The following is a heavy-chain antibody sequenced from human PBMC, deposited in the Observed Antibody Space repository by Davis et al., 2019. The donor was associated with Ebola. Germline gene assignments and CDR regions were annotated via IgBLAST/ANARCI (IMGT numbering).Heavy chain of an antibody. J-gene: IGHJ4*02. Sequence: PGGSLRLSCAASGFSFSAHEMNWVRQAPGKSLEWVSLVGWNGDSTFYADSVKGRFTISRDNRRNSLYLQMNNLRTDDSALYYCAKERRGSSWTALDSWGQGTLVTVSS. CDR3: AKERRGSSWTALDS. CDR2: VGWNGDST. CDR1: GFSFSAHE. D-gene: IGHD2-2*01. V-gene: IGHV3-43*01.